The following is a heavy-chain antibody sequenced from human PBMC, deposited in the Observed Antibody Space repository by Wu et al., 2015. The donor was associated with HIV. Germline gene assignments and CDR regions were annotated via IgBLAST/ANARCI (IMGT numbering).Heavy chain of an antibody. D-gene: IGHD2-2*02. J-gene: IGHJ4*02. CDR2: MNPNSGST. Sequence: QVQLVQSGAEVKKPGASVKVSCKASGYTFTSYDINWVRQATGQGLEWMGWMNPNSGSTGYAQKFQGRFTITRNTSVSTAYMELSSLRSEDTAVYYCARHIRYCSTTSCYNDYWGQGTLVTVSS. V-gene: IGHV1-8*01. CDR3: ARHIRYCSTTSCYNDY. CDR1: GYTFTSYD.